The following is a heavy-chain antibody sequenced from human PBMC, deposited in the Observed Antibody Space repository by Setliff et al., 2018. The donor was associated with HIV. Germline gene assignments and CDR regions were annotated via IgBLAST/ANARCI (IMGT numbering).Heavy chain of an antibody. D-gene: IGHD6-13*01. J-gene: IGHJ3*02. V-gene: IGHV3-20*04. Sequence: GGSLRLSCAASGFTFSSYSMSWVRQAPGKGLEWVSGINWNGGSAGYADSVKGRFTISRDNAKNSLYLQMNSLRAEDTALYYCARVIAAAGTGGLDIWGQGTMVTVSS. CDR3: ARVIAAAGTGGLDI. CDR1: GFTFSSYS. CDR2: INWNGGSA.